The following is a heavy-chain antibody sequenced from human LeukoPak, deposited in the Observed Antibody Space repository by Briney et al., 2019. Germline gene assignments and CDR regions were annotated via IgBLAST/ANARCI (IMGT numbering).Heavy chain of an antibody. CDR1: GFTFSDYF. CDR3: ARGDEGDTTVLRGGYFDY. Sequence: GGSLRLSCAASGFTFSDYFMTWIRQAPGKGLEYISFITSGGTTTYYADSLKGRFTISRDNAKNSLYLQMDSLRAEDTAVYYCARGDEGDTTVLRGGYFDYWGQGTLVTVSS. D-gene: IGHD4-17*01. V-gene: IGHV3-11*04. J-gene: IGHJ4*02. CDR2: ITSGGTTT.